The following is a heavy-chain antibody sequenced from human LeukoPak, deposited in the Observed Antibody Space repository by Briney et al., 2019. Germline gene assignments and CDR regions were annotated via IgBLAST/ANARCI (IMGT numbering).Heavy chain of an antibody. CDR3: ARSRGGSGTPGWFDP. V-gene: IGHV4-31*03. D-gene: IGHD3-10*01. J-gene: IGHJ5*02. Sequence: KPSETLSLTCTVSGGSISSGGYYWSWIRQHPGKGLEWIGYIYYSGSTYYNPSLKSRVTISVDTSKNQFSLKLSSVTAADTAVYYCARSRGGSGTPGWFDPWGQGTLVTVSS. CDR1: GGSISSGGYY. CDR2: IYYSGST.